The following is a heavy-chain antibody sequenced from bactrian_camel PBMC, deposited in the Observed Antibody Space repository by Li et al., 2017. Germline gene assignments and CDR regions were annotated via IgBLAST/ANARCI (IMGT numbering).Heavy chain of an antibody. CDR1: GFAFSTYD. D-gene: IGHD6*01. CDR2: ISSSGSST. Sequence: QLVESGGGLVQPGGSLRLSCVASGFAFSTYDMNWVRQAPGKGLEWVSLISSSGSSTLYADSVKGRFTISRDNAKNTINLELNSLKIEDTAMYYCVRDRGLAVPAGSFDYWAQGTQVTVS. CDR3: VRDRGLAVPAGSFDY. V-gene: IGHV3S40*01. J-gene: IGHJ6*01.